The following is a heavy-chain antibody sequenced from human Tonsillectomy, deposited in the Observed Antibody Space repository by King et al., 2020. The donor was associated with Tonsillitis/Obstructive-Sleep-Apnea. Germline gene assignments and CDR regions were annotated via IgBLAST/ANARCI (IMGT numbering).Heavy chain of an antibody. CDR2: VYPGDSDT. Sequence: VQLVESGAEVKKPGESLTISCKGSGYSFSSYWIAWVRQMPGKGLEWMGIVYPGDSDTRYSPSFQGQVTISADKSISSAYLQWSSLKASDTAIYYCARSVFWSGHYHPFGDYWGQGTLVTVSS. V-gene: IGHV5-51*01. J-gene: IGHJ4*02. D-gene: IGHD3-3*01. CDR3: ARSVFWSGHYHPFGDY. CDR1: GYSFSSYW.